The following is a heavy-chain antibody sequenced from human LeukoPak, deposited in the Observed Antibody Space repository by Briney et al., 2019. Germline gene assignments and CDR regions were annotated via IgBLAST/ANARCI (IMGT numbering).Heavy chain of an antibody. CDR3: ARDLRQWLVSDYYYMDV. Sequence: ASVKVSCKASGYTFTSYDINWVRQAPGQGLEWMGWINPNSGGTNYAQKFQGRVTMTRDTSISTAYMELSRLRSDDTAVYYCARDLRQWLVSDYYYMDVWGKGTTVTVSS. J-gene: IGHJ6*03. V-gene: IGHV1-2*02. D-gene: IGHD6-19*01. CDR2: INPNSGGT. CDR1: GYTFTSYD.